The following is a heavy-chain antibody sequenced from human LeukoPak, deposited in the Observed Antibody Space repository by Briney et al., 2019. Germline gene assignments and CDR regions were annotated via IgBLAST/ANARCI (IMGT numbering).Heavy chain of an antibody. CDR2: INPNSGGT. CDR3: ARDPGNSGYDSIDY. V-gene: IGHV1-2*02. D-gene: IGHD5-12*01. CDR1: GYTFTGYY. Sequence: GASVKVSCKASGYTFTGYYMHWVRQAPGQGLEWMGWINPNSGGTNYAQKFQGRVTMTRDTSISTAYMELSRLRSDDTAVYYCARDPGNSGYDSIDYRGQGTLVTVSS. J-gene: IGHJ4*02.